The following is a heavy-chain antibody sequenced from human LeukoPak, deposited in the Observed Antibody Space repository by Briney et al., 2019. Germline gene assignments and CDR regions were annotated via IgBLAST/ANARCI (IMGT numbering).Heavy chain of an antibody. D-gene: IGHD3-10*01. CDR2: INPSGGST. CDR1: GYTFTSYY. CDR3: AWFGSVRGAFDC. V-gene: IGHV1-46*01. Sequence: ASVKVSCKASGYTFTSYYMHWVRQAPGQGLEWMGIINPSGGSTSYAQKFQGRVTMTRDTSTSTVYMELSSLRSEDTAVYYCAWFGSVRGAFDCWGQGTLVTVSS. J-gene: IGHJ4*02.